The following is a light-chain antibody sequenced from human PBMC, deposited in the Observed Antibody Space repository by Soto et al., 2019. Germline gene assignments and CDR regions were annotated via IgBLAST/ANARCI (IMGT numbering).Light chain of an antibody. V-gene: IGLV2-14*01. CDR2: DVT. Sequence: QSALTQPASVSGSPGQSITFSCTGTSSDIGAYSYVSWYQQHPGKAPKLIIYDVTYRPSGVSTRFSGSRSGTTASLTISGLQAEDEADYYCTSYTSSSTLVFGGGTKLTVL. CDR3: TSYTSSSTLV. J-gene: IGLJ2*01. CDR1: SSDIGAYSY.